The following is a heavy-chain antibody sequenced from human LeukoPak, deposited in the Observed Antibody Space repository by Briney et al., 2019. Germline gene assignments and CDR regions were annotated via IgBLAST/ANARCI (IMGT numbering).Heavy chain of an antibody. J-gene: IGHJ4*02. CDR2: INPNDGDT. CDR3: ARANFLYCSSSTCPFDY. Sequence: ASVKVSCKASGYTFTDYYMHWARQAPGQGFEWMGWINPNDGDTNYAQKFQGRVTMTRDTSISTAHMEVSRLRSDDTAVYYCARANFLYCSSSTCPFDYWGQGTLVTVSS. CDR1: GYTFTDYY. D-gene: IGHD2-2*01. V-gene: IGHV1-2*02.